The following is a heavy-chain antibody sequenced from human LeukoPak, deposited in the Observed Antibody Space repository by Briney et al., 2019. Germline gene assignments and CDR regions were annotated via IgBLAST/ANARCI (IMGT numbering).Heavy chain of an antibody. Sequence: TGGSLRLSCAASGFTLSTSAMTWVRQGPGKGLEWVSTISASGDGTYYADSVKGRFSISRGDSENTLYLQMNSLRAEDTAVYYCAKNSYDLWSALDYWGQGTLVTVPS. CDR2: ISASGDGT. CDR3: AKNSYDLWSALDY. CDR1: GFTLSTSA. D-gene: IGHD3-3*01. V-gene: IGHV3-23*01. J-gene: IGHJ4*02.